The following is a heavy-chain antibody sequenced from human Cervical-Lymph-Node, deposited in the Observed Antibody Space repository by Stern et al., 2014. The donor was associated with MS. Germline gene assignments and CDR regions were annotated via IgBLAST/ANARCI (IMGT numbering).Heavy chain of an antibody. CDR2: INPNNGAT. V-gene: IGHV1-2*06. Sequence: VQLVESGAEVEKPGASVKVSCKASGYTFTGYYIHWVRQAPGQGLEWMGRINPNNGATNYAQKFQGRVTMTRDTSINTAYMDLSSLTSDDTAVYYCARPNSANYYGMDVWGQGTTVTVSS. J-gene: IGHJ6*02. CDR3: ARPNSANYYGMDV. D-gene: IGHD4-23*01. CDR1: GYTFTGYY.